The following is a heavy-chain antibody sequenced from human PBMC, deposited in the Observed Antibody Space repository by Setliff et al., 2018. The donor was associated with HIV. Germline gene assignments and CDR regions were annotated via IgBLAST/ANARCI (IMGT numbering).Heavy chain of an antibody. CDR2: IYSGDAT. J-gene: IGHJ6*02. D-gene: IGHD3-10*02. CDR3: ARETYYYVGGLDV. V-gene: IGHV3-53*01. CDR1: EFSASSNT. Sequence: GESLKISCAGSEFSASSNTMSWIRQAPGKGPEWVSLIYSGDATYYADSVKGRFTISRDNSKNTLYLQMDSLRADDTAVYYCARETYYYVGGLDVWGQGTTVTVSS.